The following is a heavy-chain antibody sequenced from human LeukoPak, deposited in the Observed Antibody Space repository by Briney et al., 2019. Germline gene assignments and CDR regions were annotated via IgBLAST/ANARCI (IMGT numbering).Heavy chain of an antibody. J-gene: IGHJ4*02. CDR2: ISGSGGST. CDR1: GFTFSSYA. CDR3: AKDPRYCSSTSCYDY. V-gene: IGHV3-23*01. D-gene: IGHD2-2*01. Sequence: GGSLRLSCAASGFTFSSYAMTRVRQAPGKGLDWVSAISGSGGSTYYADSVKGRFTISRDNSKNTLYLQMNSLRAEDTAVYYCAKDPRYCSSTSCYDYWGQGTLVTVSS.